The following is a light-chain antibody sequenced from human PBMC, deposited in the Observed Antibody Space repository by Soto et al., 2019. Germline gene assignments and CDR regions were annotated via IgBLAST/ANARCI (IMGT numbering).Light chain of an antibody. CDR3: QQYNNWPPVT. CDR2: GAS. CDR1: QSVSNN. Sequence: EMVMTQSPATLSVSPGERATLSCRASQSVSNNLAWDQQKPGQTPRLLIYGASTRATGIPVRFSGSGSGTEFTLTISSLQSEDVAVYYCQQYNNWPPVTFCQGTKLEIK. J-gene: IGKJ2*01. V-gene: IGKV3-15*01.